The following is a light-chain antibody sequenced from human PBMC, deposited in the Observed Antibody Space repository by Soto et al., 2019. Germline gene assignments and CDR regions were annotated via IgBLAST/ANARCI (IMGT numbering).Light chain of an antibody. CDR3: QQRSNWPPLT. J-gene: IGKJ4*01. CDR2: DAS. V-gene: IGKV3-11*01. CDR1: QSVSSY. Sequence: EIVLTQSPATLSLSPGERATLSCRASQSVSSYLAWYQQKPGQAPSLLIYDASNRATGIPARFSGSGSWTDFNLTISSLEPEDFAVYYCQQRSNWPPLTFGGGTKVEIK.